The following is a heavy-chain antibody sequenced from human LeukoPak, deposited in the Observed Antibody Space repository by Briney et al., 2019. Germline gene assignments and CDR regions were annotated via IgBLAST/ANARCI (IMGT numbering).Heavy chain of an antibody. CDR1: GYTFTNYD. D-gene: IGHD6-13*01. CDR2: INPISGNT. CDR3: ARDVIAAAGRISFDY. J-gene: IGHJ4*02. V-gene: IGHV1-8*03. Sequence: ASVNVSCKASGYTFTNYDINWVRQATGQGLEWMGWINPISGNTGFAQKFQGRVTITRSTSITTVYMELSSLRSEDSAVYYCARDVIAAAGRISFDYWGQGTLVTVSS.